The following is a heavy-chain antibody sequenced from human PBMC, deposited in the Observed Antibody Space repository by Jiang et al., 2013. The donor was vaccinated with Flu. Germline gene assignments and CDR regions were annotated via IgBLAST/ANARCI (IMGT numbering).Heavy chain of an antibody. CDR2: ISYDGSNK. CDR3: AKADHRNLHFDY. CDR1: DSPSVAMA. J-gene: IGHJ4*02. Sequence: AALDSPSVAMACTGSPGSRQGAGVVAVISYDGSNKYYADSVKGRFTISRDNSKNTLYLQMNSLRAEDTAVYYCAKADHRNLHFDYWGQGTLVTVSS. V-gene: IGHV3-30*18.